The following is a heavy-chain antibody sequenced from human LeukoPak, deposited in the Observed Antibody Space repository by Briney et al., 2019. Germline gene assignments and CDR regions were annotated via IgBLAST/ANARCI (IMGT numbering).Heavy chain of an antibody. CDR1: GFTFSSYA. V-gene: IGHV3-30-3*01. J-gene: IGHJ4*02. CDR2: ISYDGSNK. Sequence: QPGRSLRLSCAASGFTFSSYAMHWVRQTPGKGLEWVAVISYDGSNKYYADSVRGRFTISRDNSKNTLYLQMNSLRAEDTAVYYCAKVVYSGYDDWGQGTLVTVSS. CDR3: AKVVYSGYDD. D-gene: IGHD5-12*01.